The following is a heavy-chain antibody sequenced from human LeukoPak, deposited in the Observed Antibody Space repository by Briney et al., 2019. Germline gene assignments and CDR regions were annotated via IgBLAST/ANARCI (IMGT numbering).Heavy chain of an antibody. CDR1: GYTFTSYD. CDR2: MNPNSGNT. CDR3: ARGKRVATSIGYYMDV. Sequence: GASVKDSCKASGYTFTSYDINWVRQATGQGLEWMGWMNPNSGNTGYAQKFQGRVTMTRNTSISTAYMELSSLRSEDTAVYYCARGKRVATSIGYYMDVWGKGTTVTISS. D-gene: IGHD5-12*01. J-gene: IGHJ6*03. V-gene: IGHV1-8*01.